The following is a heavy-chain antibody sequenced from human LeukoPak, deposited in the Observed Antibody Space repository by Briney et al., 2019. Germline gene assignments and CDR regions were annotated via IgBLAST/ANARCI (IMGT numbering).Heavy chain of an antibody. CDR2: IGTASDT. Sequence: GGSLRLSCAASGFTFSSFDMHWVRQPTGQGLEWVSTIGTASDTYYPGSVEGRFTLSRDNAKNSLYLQMNSLTAGDTAVYYCARGPPRGKYYYMDVWGKETTVTVSS. CDR3: ARGPPRGKYYYMDV. V-gene: IGHV3-13*01. D-gene: IGHD1-1*01. CDR1: GFTFSSFD. J-gene: IGHJ6*03.